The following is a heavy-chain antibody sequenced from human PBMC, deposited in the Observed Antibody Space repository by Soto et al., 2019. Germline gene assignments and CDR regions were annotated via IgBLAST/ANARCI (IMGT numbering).Heavy chain of an antibody. Sequence: ASVKVSCKTSGFTFRSSAVQWVRQARGQRLEWIGWLVVGTGNTNYAQKFQQRVTISSDRSTNTVSMELSSLTSEDTAVYYCATGAYCSGGSCSDYYYYYYGMDLWGQGTSVTFSS. CDR3: ATGAYCSGGSCSDYYYYYYGMDL. V-gene: IGHV1-58*01. CDR1: GFTFRSSA. CDR2: LVVGTGNT. D-gene: IGHD2-15*01. J-gene: IGHJ6*02.